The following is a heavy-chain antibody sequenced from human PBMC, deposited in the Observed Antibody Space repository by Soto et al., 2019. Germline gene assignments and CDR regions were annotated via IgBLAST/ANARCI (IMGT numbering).Heavy chain of an antibody. J-gene: IGHJ4*02. CDR3: AKGGSSWSYFDY. CDR1: GFTFSSYA. V-gene: IGHV3-23*01. D-gene: IGHD6-13*01. CDR2: ISGSGGGT. Sequence: EVQLLESGGALVQPGGSLRLSCAASGFTFSSYAMTWVRQAPGKGLEWVSAISGSGGGTYYADSVKGRFTISRDNSKDTLYLQMSSLRAEDTAVYYCAKGGSSWSYFDYWGQGTLVTVSS.